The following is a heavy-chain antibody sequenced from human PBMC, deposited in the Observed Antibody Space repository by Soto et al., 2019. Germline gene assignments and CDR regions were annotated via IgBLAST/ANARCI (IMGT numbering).Heavy chain of an antibody. V-gene: IGHV3-30-3*01. D-gene: IGHD6-19*01. CDR2: ISYDGSNK. CDR3: ASRSSGCYALPYYYYGMDV. Sequence: QVQLVESGGGVVQPGRSLRLSCAASGFTFSSYAMHWVRQAPGKGLEWVAVISYDGSNKYYADSGKGRFTISRDNSKNTLYLQMNSLRAEDTAVYYSASRSSGCYALPYYYYGMDVWGQGTTVTVSS. J-gene: IGHJ6*02. CDR1: GFTFSSYA.